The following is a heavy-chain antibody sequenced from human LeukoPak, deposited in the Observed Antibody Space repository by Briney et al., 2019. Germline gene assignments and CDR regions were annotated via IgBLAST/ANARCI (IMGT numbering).Heavy chain of an antibody. V-gene: IGHV3-66*01. CDR2: IYSGGST. Sequence: PGGSLRLSCAASGFTVSSNYMSWVRQAPGKGLEWVSVIYSGGSTYYADSVKGRFTISRDNSKNTLYLQMNSLRAEDTAVYYCARTPARGPMKDILTGYYRLYYYYGMDVWGQGTTVTVSS. CDR3: ARTPARGPMKDILTGYYRLYYYYGMDV. J-gene: IGHJ6*02. CDR1: GFTVSSNY. D-gene: IGHD3-9*01.